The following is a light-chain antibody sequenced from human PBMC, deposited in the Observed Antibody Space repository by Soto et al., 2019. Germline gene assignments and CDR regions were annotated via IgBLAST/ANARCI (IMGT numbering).Light chain of an antibody. CDR3: SSYTSGNTLV. J-gene: IGLJ1*01. V-gene: IGLV2-14*01. CDR2: EVT. Sequence: QSVLTQPASVSGSPGQSITMSCSGTSEDVGGYNYVSWYQHHPGKAPKLVIYEVTNRPSGLSDRFSGSKSGNTASLTISGLQAEDEADYYCSSYTSGNTLVFGTGTKVTVL. CDR1: SEDVGGYNY.